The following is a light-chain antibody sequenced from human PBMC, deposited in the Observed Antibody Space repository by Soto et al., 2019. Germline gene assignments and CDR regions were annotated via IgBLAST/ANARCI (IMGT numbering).Light chain of an antibody. CDR1: QSVSSW. V-gene: IGKV1-5*01. CDR3: QQYTSFSWT. J-gene: IGKJ1*01. CDR2: DAS. Sequence: DIQMTQSPSTLSASVGDRVTITCRASQSVSSWLAWYQQKPGKAPKLLIYDASSLESGVPSRFGGSGSGTEFTLTISSLQPDDFATYYCQQYTSFSWTFGQGTKVVIK.